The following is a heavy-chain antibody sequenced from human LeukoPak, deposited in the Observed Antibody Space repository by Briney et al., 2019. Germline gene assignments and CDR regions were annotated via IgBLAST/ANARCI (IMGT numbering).Heavy chain of an antibody. CDR1: GYTFTGYY. V-gene: IGHV1-2*02. Sequence: GASVKVSCKASGYTFTGYYMHWVRQAPGQGLEWMGWINPNSGGTNYAQKFQGRVTMTRDTSISTAYMELSRLRSDDTAVYYCARDPATYWYDSSGADYWGQGTLVTVSS. D-gene: IGHD3-22*01. CDR3: ARDPATYWYDSSGADY. J-gene: IGHJ4*02. CDR2: INPNSGGT.